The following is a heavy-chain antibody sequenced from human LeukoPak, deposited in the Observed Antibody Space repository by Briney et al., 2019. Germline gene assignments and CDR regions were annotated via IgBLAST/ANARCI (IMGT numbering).Heavy chain of an antibody. CDR1: EFTLSSYG. V-gene: IGHV3-33*01. CDR3: ARDGGPYDSSGYYGY. J-gene: IGHJ4*02. D-gene: IGHD3-22*01. Sequence: GGPLKLSCAASEFTLSSYGMHWVRRAPGKGLEWLEVIWYDGSNKYYADSVKGRFTISRDNSKNTLYLQMNSLRAEDTAVYYCARDGGPYDSSGYYGYWGQGTLVTVSS. CDR2: IWYDGSNK.